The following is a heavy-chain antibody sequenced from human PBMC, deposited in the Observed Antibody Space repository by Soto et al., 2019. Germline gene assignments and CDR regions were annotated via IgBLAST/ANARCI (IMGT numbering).Heavy chain of an antibody. Sequence: GGSLRLSCAASGFIFSSYAMSWVRQAPGKGLEWVSSISGSGGSTYYADSVKGRFTVSRDNSKNTLYLEMNSLRAEDTAVYYCASLTAAQKSNWFDTWGQGTLVTVSS. CDR1: GFIFSSYA. V-gene: IGHV3-23*01. D-gene: IGHD2-15*01. J-gene: IGHJ5*02. CDR3: ASLTAAQKSNWFDT. CDR2: ISGSGGST.